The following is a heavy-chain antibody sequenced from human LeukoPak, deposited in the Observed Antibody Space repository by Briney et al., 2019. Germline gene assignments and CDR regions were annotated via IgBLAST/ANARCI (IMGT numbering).Heavy chain of an antibody. D-gene: IGHD2-15*01. Sequence: GASVKVSRKSSGYTFTSYGISWVRQAPGQGLEWMGWISAYNGNTNSAQKLQGRVTMTTDTSTSTAYMELRSLRSDDTAVYYCARAYSRISPGHYFDYWGQGTLVTVSS. CDR2: ISAYNGNT. CDR1: GYTFTSYG. J-gene: IGHJ4*02. CDR3: ARAYSRISPGHYFDY. V-gene: IGHV1-18*01.